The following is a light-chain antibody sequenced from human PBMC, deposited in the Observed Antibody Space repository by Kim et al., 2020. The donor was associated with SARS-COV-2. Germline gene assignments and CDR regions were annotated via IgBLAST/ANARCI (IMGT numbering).Light chain of an antibody. CDR3: HMYGSPWRT. Sequence: ELVLTQSPGTLSLSPGERATFSCRASQSVGSGLAWHQQKPGQAPRLLIHGASNRATGIPDRFSGSGSGTDFTLTITRLEPEDFALYYCHMYGSPWRTFGGGTKVDIK. CDR2: GAS. CDR1: QSVGSG. J-gene: IGKJ4*01. V-gene: IGKV3-20*01.